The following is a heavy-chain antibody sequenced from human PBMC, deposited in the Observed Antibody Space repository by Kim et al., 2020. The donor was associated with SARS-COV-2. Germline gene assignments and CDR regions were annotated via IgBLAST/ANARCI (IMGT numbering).Heavy chain of an antibody. CDR1: GGSISSSSYY. D-gene: IGHD5-18*01. CDR2: IYYSGST. V-gene: IGHV4-39*07. J-gene: IGHJ4*02. Sequence: SETLSLTCTVSGGSISSSSYYWGWIRQPPGKGLEWIGSIYYSGSTYYNPSLKSRVTISVDTSKNQFSLKLSSVTAADTAVYYCARDFWGARLYSYGYFQDYWGQGTLVTVSS. CDR3: ARDFWGARLYSYGYFQDY.